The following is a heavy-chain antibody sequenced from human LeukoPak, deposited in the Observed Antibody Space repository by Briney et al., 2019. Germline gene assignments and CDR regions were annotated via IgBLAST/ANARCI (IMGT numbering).Heavy chain of an antibody. Sequence: SSETLSLTCTVSGGSIGSYYWSWIRQPPGKGLEWIGYIYYSGSTNYNPSLKSRVTISVDTSKNQFSLKLSSVTAADTAVYYCARRGWDGGYDSSGYYLTYYFDYWGQGTLVTVSS. D-gene: IGHD3-22*01. CDR1: GGSIGSYY. CDR2: IYYSGST. V-gene: IGHV4-59*08. CDR3: ARRGWDGGYDSSGYYLTYYFDY. J-gene: IGHJ4*02.